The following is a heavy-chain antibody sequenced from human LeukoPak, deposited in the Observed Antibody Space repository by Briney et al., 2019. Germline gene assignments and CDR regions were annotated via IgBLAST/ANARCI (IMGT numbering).Heavy chain of an antibody. V-gene: IGHV1-46*01. CDR3: ARDKDSIPDYVWGSYSTPYYFDY. CDR1: GYTFTSYY. J-gene: IGHJ4*02. D-gene: IGHD3-16*01. CDR2: INPSGGST. Sequence: ASVKVSCKASGYTFTSYYMHWVRQAPGQGLEWMGIINPSGGSTSSAQKFQGRVTMTRDTSTSTVYMELSSLRSEDTAVYYCARDKDSIPDYVWGSYSTPYYFDYWGQGTLVTVSS.